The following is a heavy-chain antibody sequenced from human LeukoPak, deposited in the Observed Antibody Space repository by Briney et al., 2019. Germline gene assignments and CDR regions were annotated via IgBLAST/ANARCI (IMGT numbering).Heavy chain of an antibody. J-gene: IGHJ4*02. CDR1: GFTFSSYG. CDR2: ISYDGSNK. V-gene: IGHV3-30*03. CDR3: AREINRAAAGTGPGF. D-gene: IGHD6-13*01. Sequence: PGRSLRLSCAASGFTFSSYGMHWVRQAPGKGLEWVAVISYDGSNKYYADSVKGRFTISRDNSKNTLYLQMNSLRAEDTAVYYCAREINRAAAGTGPGFWGQGTLVTVSS.